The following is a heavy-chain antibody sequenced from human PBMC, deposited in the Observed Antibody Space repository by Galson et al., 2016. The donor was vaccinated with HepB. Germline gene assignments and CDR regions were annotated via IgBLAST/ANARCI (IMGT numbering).Heavy chain of an antibody. D-gene: IGHD1-14*01. J-gene: IGHJ6*03. CDR3: AREIRDNPYSYFYYMDV. CDR2: AYYRSRWSN. V-gene: IGHV6-1*01. Sequence: CAISGDSVSSYSSAWNWIRQSPSRGLEWLGRAYYRSRWSNDYAVSVRSRITINPDTSKNQFSLQLNSVTPDDTAVYYCAREIRDNPYSYFYYMDVWGKGTTDTVSS. CDR1: GDSVSSYSSA.